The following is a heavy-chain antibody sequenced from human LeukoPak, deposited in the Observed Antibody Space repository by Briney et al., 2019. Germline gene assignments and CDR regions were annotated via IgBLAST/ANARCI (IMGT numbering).Heavy chain of an antibody. CDR2: IKEDGSET. CDR1: GFTFSSYA. Sequence: GGSLRLPCGASGFTFSSYAMSWVRQAPGKGLEWVANIKEDGSETYYVDSLKGRFTISRDNVKNSLYLQINSLRADDSAVYYCARDSFETDIDYWGQGTLVTVSS. CDR3: ARDSFETDIDY. J-gene: IGHJ4*02. V-gene: IGHV3-7*01. D-gene: IGHD1-14*01.